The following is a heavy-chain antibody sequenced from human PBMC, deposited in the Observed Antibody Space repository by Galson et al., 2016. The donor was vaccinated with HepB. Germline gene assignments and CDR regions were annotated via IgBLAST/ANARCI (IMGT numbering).Heavy chain of an antibody. Sequence: SETLSLTCTVSGGSVSGNYWNWIRQPPGKGLEWIGYINYRGSTNYNPSLKSRVTVSMDTSKNQFSLKLTSVTAADTALYYCARGPTTETTGGWLGHWYFDLWGRGTLVTASS. CDR1: GGSVSGNY. CDR2: INYRGST. D-gene: IGHD2-8*02. V-gene: IGHV4-59*02. J-gene: IGHJ2*01. CDR3: ARGPTTETTGGWLGHWYFDL.